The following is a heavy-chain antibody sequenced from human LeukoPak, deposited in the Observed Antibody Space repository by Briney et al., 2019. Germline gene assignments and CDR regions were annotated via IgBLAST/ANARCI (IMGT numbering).Heavy chain of an antibody. D-gene: IGHD3-3*01. V-gene: IGHV1-18*01. CDR3: ARVRLLYYDFWSGYYRHSPYYYGMDV. CDR1: GYTFTSYG. Sequence: ASVKVSCKASGYTFTSYGISWVRQAPGQGLEWMGWISAYNGNTNYAQKLQGRVTMTTDTSTSTAYMELRSLGSDDTAVYYCARVRLLYYDFWSGYYRHSPYYYGMDVWGQGTTVTVSS. CDR2: ISAYNGNT. J-gene: IGHJ6*02.